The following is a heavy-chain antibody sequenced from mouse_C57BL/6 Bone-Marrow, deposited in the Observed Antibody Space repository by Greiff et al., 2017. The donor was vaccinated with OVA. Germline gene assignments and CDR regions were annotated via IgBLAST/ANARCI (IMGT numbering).Heavy chain of an antibody. V-gene: IGHV1-81*01. Sequence: VQLQQSGAELARPGASVKLSCKASGYTFTSYGISWVKQRTGQGLEWIGEIYPRSGNTYYNEKFKGKATLTADKSSSTAYMELRSLTSEDAAVYFYARPYFYYYGSPYDFDNWGQGTTLTVSS. CDR3: ARPYFYYYGSPYDFDN. CDR2: IYPRSGNT. J-gene: IGHJ2*01. D-gene: IGHD1-1*01. CDR1: GYTFTSYG.